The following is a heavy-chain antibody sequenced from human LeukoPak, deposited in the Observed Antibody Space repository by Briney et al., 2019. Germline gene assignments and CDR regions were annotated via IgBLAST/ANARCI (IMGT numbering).Heavy chain of an antibody. CDR3: ARGRPHGNDY. J-gene: IGHJ4*02. CDR2: IASDGSST. CDR1: GFTFRGYW. Sequence: GGSLRLSCAASGFTFRGYWMNWVRQAPGKGLVWVSRIASDGSSTTYADSVKGRFSISRDNAKNTLYLQMNSLRVEDTAVYYCARGRPHGNDYWGQGTLVTVSS. V-gene: IGHV3-74*01. D-gene: IGHD4-23*01.